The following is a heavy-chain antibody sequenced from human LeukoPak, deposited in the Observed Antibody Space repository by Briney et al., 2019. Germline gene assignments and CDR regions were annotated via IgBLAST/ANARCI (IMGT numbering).Heavy chain of an antibody. J-gene: IGHJ4*02. CDR1: GYTFTGYY. D-gene: IGHD4-17*01. CDR3: ARDFTTVTTVDDY. Sequence: GASVKVSCKASGYTFTGYYMHWVQQAPGQGLEWMGWINPNSGGTNYAQKFQGRVTMTRDTSISTAYMELSRLRSDDTAVYYCARDFTTVTTVDDYWGQGTLVTAS. V-gene: IGHV1-2*02. CDR2: INPNSGGT.